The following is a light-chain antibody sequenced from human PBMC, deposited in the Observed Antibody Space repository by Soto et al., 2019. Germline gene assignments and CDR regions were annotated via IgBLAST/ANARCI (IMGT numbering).Light chain of an antibody. V-gene: IGLV2-11*01. CDR2: DVS. CDR3: CSYAGSYSFGYV. Sequence: QSVLTQPRSVSGSPGQSVTISCTGTSSDVGGYFYVSWYQQHPGKAPKVMIYDVSKRPSGVPDRFSGSKSGNTASLTISGLQAEDEADYYCCSYAGSYSFGYVFGTGTKVTVL. J-gene: IGLJ1*01. CDR1: SSDVGGYFY.